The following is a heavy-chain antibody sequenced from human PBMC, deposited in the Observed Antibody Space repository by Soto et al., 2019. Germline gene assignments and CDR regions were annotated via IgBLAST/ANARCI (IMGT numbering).Heavy chain of an antibody. D-gene: IGHD3-22*01. V-gene: IGHV1-69*13. CDR3: ARGYYDSSGYYPNYFDY. CDR2: IIPIFGTA. Sequence: ASVKVSCKASGGTFSSYAISWVRQAPGQGLEWMGGIIPIFGTANYAQKFQGRVTITADESTSTAYMELSSLRSEDTAVYYCARGYYDSSGYYPNYFDYWGQGTLVTVSS. J-gene: IGHJ4*02. CDR1: GGTFSSYA.